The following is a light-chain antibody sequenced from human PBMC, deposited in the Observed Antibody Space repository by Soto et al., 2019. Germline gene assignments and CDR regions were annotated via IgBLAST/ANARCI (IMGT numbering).Light chain of an antibody. CDR2: NVN. CDR3: SSFTSSTTYV. J-gene: IGLJ1*01. V-gene: IGLV2-14*01. CDR1: SSDVGNYNY. Sequence: QSALTQSASVSVSPGQSITISCTGTSSDVGNYNYVSWYQQHPGEVPKLIIFNVNNRPSGVSNRFSGSKSGNTASLTISGLQAEDEADYYCSSFTSSTTYVFGNGTKVTVL.